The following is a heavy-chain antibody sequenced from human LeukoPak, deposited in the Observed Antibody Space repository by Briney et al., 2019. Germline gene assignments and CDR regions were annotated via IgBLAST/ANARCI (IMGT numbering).Heavy chain of an antibody. D-gene: IGHD3-22*01. CDR1: GFTFSSYE. CDR3: ARDGGTRLKYSFGYGDS. CDR2: ISGSGHDI. J-gene: IGHJ4*02. Sequence: GGSLRLSCAASGFTFSSYEMNWVRQAPGKGVEWVAYISGSGHDINYSESAKGRFTISRDNAKNSLYLQMNSLRAEDTAVYYCARDGGTRLKYSFGYGDSWGQGTLVTVSS. V-gene: IGHV3-48*03.